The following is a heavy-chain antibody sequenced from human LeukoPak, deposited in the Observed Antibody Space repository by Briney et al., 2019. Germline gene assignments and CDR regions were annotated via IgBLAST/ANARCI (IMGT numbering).Heavy chain of an antibody. CDR2: IKQDGSEK. Sequence: PGGSLRLSCAASGFTFSSYWMSWVRQAPGKGLEWVANIKQDGSEKYYVDSVKGRFTISRDNAKNSLYLQMNSLRAEDTAVYYCARIASQENDAFDIWGQGTMVTVSS. J-gene: IGHJ3*02. V-gene: IGHV3-7*03. CDR1: GFTFSSYW. CDR3: ARIASQENDAFDI.